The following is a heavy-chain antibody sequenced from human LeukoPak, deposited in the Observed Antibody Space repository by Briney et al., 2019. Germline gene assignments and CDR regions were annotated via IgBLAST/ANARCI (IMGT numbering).Heavy chain of an antibody. CDR1: GFTVSSTY. CDR3: VRVDDYGDYPYYFDS. V-gene: IGHV3-66*01. D-gene: IGHD4-17*01. Sequence: GGSLRLSCAASGFTVSSTYMSWVRQAPGKGLEWASVIYSGGSTYYADSVKGRFTISRDNSKNTVYLQMNSLRAEDTAVYYCVRVDDYGDYPYYFDSWGQGTLVTVSS. CDR2: IYSGGST. J-gene: IGHJ4*02.